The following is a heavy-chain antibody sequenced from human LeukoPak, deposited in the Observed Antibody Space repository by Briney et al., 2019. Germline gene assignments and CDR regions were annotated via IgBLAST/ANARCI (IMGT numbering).Heavy chain of an antibody. Sequence: GRSLRLSCAASGSTFSSYAMHWVRQAPGKGLEWVAVISYDGSNKYYADSVKGRFTISRDNSKNTLYLQMNSLRAEDTAVYYCAREAPDCSGGSCYSMDYWGQGTLVTVSS. CDR2: ISYDGSNK. CDR1: GSTFSSYA. CDR3: AREAPDCSGGSCYSMDY. D-gene: IGHD2-15*01. J-gene: IGHJ4*02. V-gene: IGHV3-30-3*01.